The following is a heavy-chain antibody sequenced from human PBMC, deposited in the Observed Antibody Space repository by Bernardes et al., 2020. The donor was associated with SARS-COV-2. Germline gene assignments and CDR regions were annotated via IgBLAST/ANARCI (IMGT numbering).Heavy chain of an antibody. V-gene: IGHV3-23*01. D-gene: IGHD6-13*01. CDR2: ISGRGGST. J-gene: IGHJ6*02. CDR1: GFTFSISA. Sequence: GGSLRLSCTASGFTFSISAMSWVRQAPGQGLEWVSAISGRGGSTCYADSVRGRFTISRDNSKNTPYMQMNSLGAEDTAVYYCAKVIAAAGKGGVFDYYYGMVVWGQGTTVTVSS. CDR3: AKVIAAAGKGGVFDYYYGMVV.